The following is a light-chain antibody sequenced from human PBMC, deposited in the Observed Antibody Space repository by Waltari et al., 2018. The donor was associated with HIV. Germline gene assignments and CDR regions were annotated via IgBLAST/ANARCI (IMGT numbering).Light chain of an antibody. J-gene: IGLJ3*02. CDR1: SGHSNYA. CDR3: QTWNNGRV. CDR2: VDSDGSL. V-gene: IGLV4-69*01. Sequence: QLALTQSPSASASLGASVKPTCTLDSGHSNYAIAWHQQRPEKGPRYLMRVDSDGSLSKGDGIPDRFSGSSSGAERYLTISSLHSEDEADYYCQTWNNGRVFGGGTKLTVL.